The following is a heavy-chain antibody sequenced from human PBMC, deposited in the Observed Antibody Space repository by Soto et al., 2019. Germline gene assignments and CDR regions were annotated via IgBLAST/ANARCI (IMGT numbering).Heavy chain of an antibody. V-gene: IGHV4-30-2*01. J-gene: IGHJ4*02. Sequence: QLQLQESGSGLVKPSQTLSLTCAVSGGSISSGGYSWSWIRQPPGKGLEWIGYIYHSGSTYYNPSIKSRVTRSVARSKNQFSLKLSSVTAADTAVYYCARAGYYDSSGYYRATRLDYWGQGTLVTVSS. D-gene: IGHD3-22*01. CDR2: IYHSGST. CDR3: ARAGYYDSSGYYRATRLDY. CDR1: GGSISSGGYS.